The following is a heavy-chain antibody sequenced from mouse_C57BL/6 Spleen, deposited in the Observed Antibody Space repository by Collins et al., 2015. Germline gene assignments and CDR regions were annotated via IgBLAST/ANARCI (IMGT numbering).Heavy chain of an antibody. V-gene: IGHV1-82*01. Sequence: QVQLQQSGPELVKPGASVKISYKASGYAFSSSWMNWVKQRPGKGLEWIGRIYPGDGNTNYNGKFKDKATLTADKSSSTAYMQLSSLTSEDSAVYFCARIYDGYPYAMDYWGQGTSVTVSS. D-gene: IGHD2-3*01. CDR3: ARIYDGYPYAMDY. CDR2: IYPGDGNT. CDR1: GYAFSSSW. J-gene: IGHJ4*01.